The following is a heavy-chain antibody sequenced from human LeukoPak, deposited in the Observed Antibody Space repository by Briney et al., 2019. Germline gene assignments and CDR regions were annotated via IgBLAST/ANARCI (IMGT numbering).Heavy chain of an antibody. CDR3: ATRGDYDLDY. V-gene: IGHV4-61*02. J-gene: IGHJ4*02. CDR1: GGSISSGSYY. Sequence: SETLSLTCTVSGGSISSGSYYWSWIRQPAAKGLEWIGRIYTSGSTNYNPSLKSRVTISVDTSKNQFSLKLSSVTAADTAVYYCATRGDYDLDYWGQGTLVTVSS. D-gene: IGHD3-22*01. CDR2: IYTSGST.